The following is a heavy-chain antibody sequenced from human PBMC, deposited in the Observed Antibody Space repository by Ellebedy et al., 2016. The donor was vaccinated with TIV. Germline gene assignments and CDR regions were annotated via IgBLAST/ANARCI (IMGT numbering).Heavy chain of an antibody. CDR2: INPSGGST. CDR3: ARARSSGWLHTPDY. J-gene: IGHJ4*02. CDR1: GYTFSSFF. V-gene: IGHV1-46*04. D-gene: IGHD6-19*01. Sequence: AASVKVSCKASGYTFSSFFMHWVRQAPGQGLEWMGIINPSGGSTTYTQKLQGRVTMTRDTSTRTVYMELSSLRSEDTAVYYCARARSSGWLHTPDYWGQGLLVTVSS.